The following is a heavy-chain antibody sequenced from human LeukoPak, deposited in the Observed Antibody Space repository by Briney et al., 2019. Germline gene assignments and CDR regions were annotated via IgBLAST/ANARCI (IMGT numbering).Heavy chain of an antibody. CDR1: GGSISSSSYY. D-gene: IGHD3-16*01. CDR3: ARSPILWAPNAFDI. J-gene: IGHJ3*02. CDR2: IYYSGST. V-gene: IGHV4-39*07. Sequence: SETLSLTCTVSGGSISSSSYYWGWIRQPPGKGLEWIGSIYYSGSTYYNPSLKSRVTISVDASKNQFSLKLSSVTAADTAVYYCARSPILWAPNAFDIWGQGTMVTVSS.